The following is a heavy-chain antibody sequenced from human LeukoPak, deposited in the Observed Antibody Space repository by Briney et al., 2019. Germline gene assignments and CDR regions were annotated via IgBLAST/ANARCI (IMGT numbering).Heavy chain of an antibody. V-gene: IGHV3-74*01. CDR2: INSDGSST. CDR3: AREGTTVTTYYFDY. J-gene: IGHJ4*02. D-gene: IGHD4-17*01. Sequence: PGGSLRLSCAASGFTFSSYWMHWVRQAPGKGLVWVSRINSDGSSTIYADSVKGRFTISRDNAKNTLYLQMNSLRAEDTAVYYCAREGTTVTTYYFDYWGQGTLVTVSS. CDR1: GFTFSSYW.